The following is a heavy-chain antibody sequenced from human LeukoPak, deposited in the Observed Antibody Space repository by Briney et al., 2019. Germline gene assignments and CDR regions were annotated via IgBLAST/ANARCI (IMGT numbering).Heavy chain of an antibody. V-gene: IGHV3-53*01. CDR2: IYSGGNT. Sequence: PGGSLRLSCAASGLTVSSNCMSWVRRAPGKGLEWVSFIYSGGNTYYADSVKGRFTISRDNSKNTVHLQMNSLRAEDTAVYYCAGRAGDYSHPYDYWGQGTLVTVSS. D-gene: IGHD3-22*01. CDR1: GLTVSSNC. CDR3: AGRAGDYSHPYDY. J-gene: IGHJ4*02.